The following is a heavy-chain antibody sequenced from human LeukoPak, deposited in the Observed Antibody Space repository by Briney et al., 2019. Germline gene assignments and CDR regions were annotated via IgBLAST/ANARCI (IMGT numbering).Heavy chain of an antibody. CDR1: GFTLRNNA. J-gene: IGHJ4*02. V-gene: IGHV3-23*01. CDR2: ISGSGGNT. CDR3: AISDLDGDYVDS. D-gene: IGHD3/OR15-3a*01. Sequence: GGSLRLSCTASGFTLRNNAVHWVRQAPGKGLEWVSGISGSGGNTYYADSVKGRFTISRDNSKNTLFLQMNSLRAEDTAVYYCAISDLDGDYVDSWGQGTLVTVSS.